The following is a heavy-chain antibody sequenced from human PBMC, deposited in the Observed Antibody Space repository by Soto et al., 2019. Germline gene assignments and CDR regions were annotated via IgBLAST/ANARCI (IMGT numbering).Heavy chain of an antibody. CDR1: GFTFSSYW. Sequence: PGGSLRLSCAASGFTFSSYWMSWVRQAPGKGLEWVANIKQDGSEKYYVDSVKGRFTISRDNAKNSLYLQMNSLRAEDTAVYYCARVEYCSSTSCFDYWGQGALVTVSS. V-gene: IGHV3-7*01. CDR3: ARVEYCSSTSCFDY. CDR2: IKQDGSEK. D-gene: IGHD2-2*01. J-gene: IGHJ4*02.